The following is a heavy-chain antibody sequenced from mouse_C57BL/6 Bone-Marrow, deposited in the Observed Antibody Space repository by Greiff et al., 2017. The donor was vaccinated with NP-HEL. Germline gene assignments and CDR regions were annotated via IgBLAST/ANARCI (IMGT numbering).Heavy chain of an antibody. D-gene: IGHD1-1*01. V-gene: IGHV5-12*01. J-gene: IGHJ1*03. CDR3: ARSFTTVVDPYFDV. CDR1: GFTFSDYY. Sequence: EVQVVESGGGLVQPGGSLKLSCAASGFTFSDYYMYWVRQTPEKRLEWVAYISNGGGSTYYPDTVKGRFTISRDNAKNTLYLQMSRLKSEDTAMYYCARSFTTVVDPYFDVRGTGTAVTVSS. CDR2: ISNGGGST.